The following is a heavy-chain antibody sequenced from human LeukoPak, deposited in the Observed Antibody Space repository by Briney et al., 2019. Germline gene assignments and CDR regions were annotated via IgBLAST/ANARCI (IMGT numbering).Heavy chain of an antibody. V-gene: IGHV1-69*13. Sequence: GASVKVSCKASGYTFTSYAISWVRQAPGQGLEWMGGIIPIFGAANYAQKFQGRVTITADESTSTAYMELSSLRSEDTAVYYCARMYMITFGGVIAHNYGMDVWGQGTTVTVSS. CDR1: GYTFTSYA. J-gene: IGHJ6*02. D-gene: IGHD3-16*02. CDR2: IIPIFGAA. CDR3: ARMYMITFGGVIAHNYGMDV.